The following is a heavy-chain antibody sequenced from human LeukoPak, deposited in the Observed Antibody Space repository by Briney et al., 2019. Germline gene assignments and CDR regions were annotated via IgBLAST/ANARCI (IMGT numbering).Heavy chain of an antibody. J-gene: IGHJ4*02. CDR1: GYXFTSYW. CDR2: INPGDSDT. CDR3: ARTTWIQLWLPFDY. D-gene: IGHD5-18*01. Sequence: GESLKISCNVSGYXFTSYWIRWVRQMPGKGLEWMGSINPGDSDTRYSTSFQGQVTISADKSISTAYLQSSSLKASDTAMYYCARTTWIQLWLPFDYWGQGTLVTVSS. V-gene: IGHV5-51*01.